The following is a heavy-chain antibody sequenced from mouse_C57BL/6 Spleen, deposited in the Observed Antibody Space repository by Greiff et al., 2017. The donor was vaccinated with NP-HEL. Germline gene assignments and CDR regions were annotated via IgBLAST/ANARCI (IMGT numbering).Heavy chain of an antibody. CDR3: ARGGYGYDEGMDY. CDR2: INPNNGGT. Sequence: VQLKESGPELVKPGASVKMSCKASGYTFTDYNMHWVKQSHGKSLEWIGYINPNNGGTSYNQKFKGKATLTVNKSSSTAYMELRSLTSEDSAVYYCARGGYGYDEGMDYWGQGTSVTVSS. J-gene: IGHJ4*01. V-gene: IGHV1-22*01. D-gene: IGHD2-2*01. CDR1: GYTFTDYN.